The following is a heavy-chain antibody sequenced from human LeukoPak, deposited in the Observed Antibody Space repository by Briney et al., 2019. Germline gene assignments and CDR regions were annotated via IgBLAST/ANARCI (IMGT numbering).Heavy chain of an antibody. CDR2: IYTSGST. CDR3: ARGRVTNYDFWSGYSGDAFDI. Sequence: PSETLSLTCTVSGDSISTYYWSWIRQPAGKGLEWIGRIYTSGSTNYNPSLKSRVTMSIDTSKNQFSLKLTSVTAAETAVYYCARGRVTNYDFWSGYSGDAFDIWGQGTMVTVSS. CDR1: GDSISTYY. J-gene: IGHJ3*02. D-gene: IGHD3-3*01. V-gene: IGHV4-4*07.